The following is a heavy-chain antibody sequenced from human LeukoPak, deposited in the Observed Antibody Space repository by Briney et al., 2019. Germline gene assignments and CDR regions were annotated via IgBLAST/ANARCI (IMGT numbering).Heavy chain of an antibody. CDR3: ARWARAGLNGPDAFDI. CDR1: GFIFSNYP. D-gene: IGHD2-8*01. J-gene: IGHJ3*02. V-gene: IGHV3-30-3*01. Sequence: PGRSLRLSCAASGFIFSNYPMHWVRQAPGKGLEWVAVISYDGSNKYYADSVKGRFTISRDNSKNTLYLQMNSLRAEDTAVYYCARWARAGLNGPDAFDIWGQGTMVTVSS. CDR2: ISYDGSNK.